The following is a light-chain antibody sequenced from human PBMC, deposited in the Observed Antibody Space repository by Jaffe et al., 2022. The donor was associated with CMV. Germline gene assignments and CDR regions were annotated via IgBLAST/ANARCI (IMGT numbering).Light chain of an antibody. CDR3: SSYTTGNVAV. V-gene: IGLV2-18*02. CDR1: SGDVGSYNR. CDR2: EVN. Sequence: QSALTQPPSVSGSPGQSVTIFCTGSSGDVGSYNRVSWYQQAPGAAPKLLIYEVNNRPSGVPARFSGSKSGNTASLTISGLQAEDEADYYCSSYTTGNVAVFGGGTKLTVL. J-gene: IGLJ2*01.